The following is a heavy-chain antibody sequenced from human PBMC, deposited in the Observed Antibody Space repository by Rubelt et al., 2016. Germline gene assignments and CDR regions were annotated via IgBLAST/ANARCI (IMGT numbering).Heavy chain of an antibody. CDR1: GYTFTGYY. Sequence: QVQLVQSGAEAKKPGASVKVSCKASGYTFTGYYMHWVRQAPGQGLEWMGWNNPNSGGKNYAQKFQGRVTMTRDTSISTAYMELGRLRSDDTAGYYCARDLPLRYSSGWDPFDYWGQGTLVTVSS. J-gene: IGHJ4*02. CDR2: NNPNSGGK. D-gene: IGHD6-19*01. CDR3: ARDLPLRYSSGWDPFDY. V-gene: IGHV1-2*02.